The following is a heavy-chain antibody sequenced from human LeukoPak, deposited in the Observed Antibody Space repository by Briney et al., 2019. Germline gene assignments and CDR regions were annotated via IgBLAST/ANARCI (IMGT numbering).Heavy chain of an antibody. CDR2: IFGSGGSP. V-gene: IGHV3-23*01. CDR1: GFTFGSYA. J-gene: IGHJ4*02. D-gene: IGHD6-19*01. CDR3: GKTTTGYSSGRYPGWPVDY. Sequence: GGSLRLSCAASGFTFGSYAMYWVRQAPGKGLEWVSGIFGSGGSPHYADSVKGRFTISRDNSKITVYLQMNSLRVEDTAVYYCGKTTTGYSSGRYPGWPVDYWGQGTLVTVSS.